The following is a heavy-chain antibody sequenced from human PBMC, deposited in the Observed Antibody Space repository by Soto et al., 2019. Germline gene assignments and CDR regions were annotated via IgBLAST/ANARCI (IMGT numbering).Heavy chain of an antibody. CDR2: IIPIFGTA. Sequence: SVKVSCKASGGTFSSYAISWVRQAPGQGLEWMGGIIPIFGTANYAQKFQGRVTITADESTSTAYMELSSLRSEDTAVYYCARDRGVGATYYYYGMDVWGQGTTVTVSS. CDR3: ARDRGVGATYYYYGMDV. D-gene: IGHD1-26*01. CDR1: GGTFSSYA. J-gene: IGHJ6*02. V-gene: IGHV1-69*13.